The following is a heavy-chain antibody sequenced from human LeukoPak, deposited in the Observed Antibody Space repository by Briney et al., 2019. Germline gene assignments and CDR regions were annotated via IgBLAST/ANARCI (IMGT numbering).Heavy chain of an antibody. D-gene: IGHD4-23*01. CDR2: IIPIFGTA. CDR3: PRGVHTVVTDYYYYYMDV. V-gene: IGHV1-69*13. J-gene: IGHJ6*03. CDR1: GGTFSIYA. Sequence: GASVKVSCKASGGTFSIYAISWVRQAPGQGLEWMGGIIPIFGTANYSQKFQGRGTITADETTSTAYMEVRSMRYEDTAVYYCPRGVHTVVTDYYYYYMDVWGKGTTVNVSS.